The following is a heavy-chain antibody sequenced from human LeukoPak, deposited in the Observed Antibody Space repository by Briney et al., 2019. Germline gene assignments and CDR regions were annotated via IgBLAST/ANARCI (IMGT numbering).Heavy chain of an antibody. D-gene: IGHD3-9*01. CDR1: GYTFTGYY. V-gene: IGHV1-2*02. CDR3: ARGRETYYDILTGYRYYYYYYYMDV. J-gene: IGHJ6*03. CDR2: INPNSGGT. Sequence: GASVKVSCKASGYTFTGYYMHWVRQAPGQGLVWMGWINPNSGGTNYAQKFQGRVTMTRDTPISTAYMELSRLRSDDTAVYYCARGRETYYDILTGYRYYYYYYYMDVWGKGTTVTISS.